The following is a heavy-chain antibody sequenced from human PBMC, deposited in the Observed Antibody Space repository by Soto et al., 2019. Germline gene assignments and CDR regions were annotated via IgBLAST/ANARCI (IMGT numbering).Heavy chain of an antibody. V-gene: IGHV4-59*01. CDR1: GGSFSSYY. J-gene: IGHJ4*02. Sequence: SETLSLTCTVSGGSFSSYYWSWIRQPPGKGLEWIGYIYYSGSTNYNPSLKSRATISVDTSKNQFSLKLSSVTAADTAVYYCARGNYYDSSGYYDYWGQGTLVTVSS. D-gene: IGHD3-22*01. CDR3: ARGNYYDSSGYYDY. CDR2: IYYSGST.